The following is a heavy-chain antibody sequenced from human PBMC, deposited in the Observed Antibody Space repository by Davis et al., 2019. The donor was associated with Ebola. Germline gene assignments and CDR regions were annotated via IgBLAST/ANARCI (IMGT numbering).Heavy chain of an antibody. CDR1: GFILTNYA. J-gene: IGHJ4*02. V-gene: IGHV1-3*01. CDR3: ARASFGYNSGWYADY. D-gene: IGHD6-19*01. Sequence: ASVKVSCKASGFILTNYAIHWVRQAPGQRLEWMGWFHGGNGNTKYSQRFQGRVTITTDTSASTVYLDLTSLRSDDTAVFYCARASFGYNSGWYADYWGPGSLVTVSS. CDR2: FHGGNGNT.